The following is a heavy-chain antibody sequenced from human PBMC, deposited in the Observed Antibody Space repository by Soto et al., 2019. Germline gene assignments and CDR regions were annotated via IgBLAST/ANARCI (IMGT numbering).Heavy chain of an antibody. V-gene: IGHV3-21*01. J-gene: IGHJ6*02. CDR3: ARGNLGGFDL. CDR2: ISSFSNYM. CDR1: GFTFNSYS. Sequence: GGSLRLSCAVSGFTFNSYSMNWVRQAPGKGLEWVSSISSFSNYMYYTDSVKGRFTISRDNARNSLYLQMNSLRAEDTAVYYCARGNLGGFDLWGQGTTVTVSS. D-gene: IGHD2-15*01.